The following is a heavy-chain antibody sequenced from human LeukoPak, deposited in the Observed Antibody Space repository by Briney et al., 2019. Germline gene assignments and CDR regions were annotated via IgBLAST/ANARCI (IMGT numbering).Heavy chain of an antibody. CDR3: ARVGYSRSSGRRGAIDY. D-gene: IGHD6-6*01. CDR1: GYTFTGYY. V-gene: IGHV1-2*02. Sequence: ASVKVSCKASGYTFTGYYMHWVRQAPGQGLEWMGWINPNSGGTKYAQKFQGRVTMPRETSISTAYMELRRMRSDDTAVYYCARVGYSRSSGRRGAIDYWGQGTLVTVSS. J-gene: IGHJ4*02. CDR2: INPNSGGT.